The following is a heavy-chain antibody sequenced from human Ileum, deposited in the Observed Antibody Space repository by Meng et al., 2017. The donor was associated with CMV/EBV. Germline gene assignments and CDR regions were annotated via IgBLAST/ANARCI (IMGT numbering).Heavy chain of an antibody. V-gene: IGHV3-23*01. CDR2: ISGSGSTT. J-gene: IGHJ4*02. D-gene: IGHD3-22*01. CDR3: AKYRTPMIASSFDS. Sequence: SGFTFNTYALTWVRQAPGKGLQWVSTISGSGSTTYYADSVKGRFTVSRDNPKNTLYLQMNSLRAEDTAFYYCAKYRTPMIASSFDSWGQGTLVTVSS. CDR1: GFTFNTYA.